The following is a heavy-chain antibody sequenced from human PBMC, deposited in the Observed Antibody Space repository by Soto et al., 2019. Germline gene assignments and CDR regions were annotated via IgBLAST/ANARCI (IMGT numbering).Heavy chain of an antibody. CDR1: GFTFSNHG. CDR3: ARVRGTAAVGASVN. V-gene: IGHV3-48*02. J-gene: IGHJ4*02. CDR2: IGSISTTI. D-gene: IGHD6-13*01. Sequence: GGSLRLSCAASGFTFSNHGMHWVRQAPGKGLEWVSYIGSISTTIYYAESVKGRFIISRDNAKNSLYLQMNNLRDEDSAIYYCARVRGTAAVGASVNWGQGTLVTVSS.